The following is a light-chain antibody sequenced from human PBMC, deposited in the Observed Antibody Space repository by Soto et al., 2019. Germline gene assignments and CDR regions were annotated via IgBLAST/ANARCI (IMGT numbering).Light chain of an antibody. Sequence: DIVLTQSPATLSLSPGDRATLSCRASQSVSNYLTWYQQKPGQAHRLLIYGASNRATGIPARFSGSGSGTDFTHTISSLEPEDFAVYYCQQTTTFGPGTKVDIK. J-gene: IGKJ3*01. CDR1: QSVSNY. CDR3: QQTTT. V-gene: IGKV3-11*01. CDR2: GAS.